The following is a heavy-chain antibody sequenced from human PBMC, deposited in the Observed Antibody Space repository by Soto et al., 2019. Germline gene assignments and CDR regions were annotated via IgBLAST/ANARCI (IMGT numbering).Heavy chain of an antibody. D-gene: IGHD2-15*01. J-gene: IGHJ3*02. CDR1: RGSFSGYY. CDR2: INHSGST. V-gene: IGHV4-34*01. CDR3: ARWWNPLNAFDI. Sequence: SETQALTCAVYRGSFSGYYWSWIRQPPGKGLEWIGEINHSGSTNYNPSLKSRVTISVETSKNQCSLKLSSVTAEDTAVYYCARWWNPLNAFDIWGQGTMVTVSS.